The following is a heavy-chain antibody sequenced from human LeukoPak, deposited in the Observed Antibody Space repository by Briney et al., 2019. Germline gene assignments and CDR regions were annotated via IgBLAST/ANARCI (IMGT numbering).Heavy chain of an antibody. J-gene: IGHJ4*02. CDR2: NNPGNGDT. CDR3: TLYNY. Sequence: GASVKVSCKTSGYSFTSQDMHWVRQAPGQSLEWMGCNNPGNGDTKYSQDLQGRVTITRDTSATTAYMELSSLRSDDMAVYYCTLYNYWGQGTLVTVSS. CDR1: GYSFTSQD. V-gene: IGHV1-3*02. D-gene: IGHD2-2*02.